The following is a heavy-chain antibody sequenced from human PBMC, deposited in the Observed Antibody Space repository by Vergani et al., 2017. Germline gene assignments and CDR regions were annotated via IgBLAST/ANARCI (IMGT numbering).Heavy chain of an antibody. CDR2: IHSSGTT. V-gene: IGHV4-61*02. CDR1: GGSITSGSFY. Sequence: QVQLHESGPGLVKPSQTLSLTCTVPGGSITSGSFYWSWIRQPAGKGLEWIGRIHSSGTTNYNPSLKSRATLSVDTSKNQLSLRMTSVTAADTAVYYCARDSWTSELRGVYWFDTWGQGTLVSVSS. J-gene: IGHJ5*02. D-gene: IGHD3-10*01. CDR3: ARDSWTSELRGVYWFDT.